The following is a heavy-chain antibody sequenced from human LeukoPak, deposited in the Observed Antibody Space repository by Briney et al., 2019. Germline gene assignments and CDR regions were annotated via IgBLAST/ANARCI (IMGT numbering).Heavy chain of an antibody. D-gene: IGHD6-13*01. CDR1: GGTFSSYA. J-gene: IGHJ5*02. CDR3: ARDVAAAGPNWFDP. V-gene: IGHV1-69*13. Sequence: GASVKVSCKASGGTFSSYAISWVRQAPGQGLEWMGGIIPIFGTANYAQKFQGRVTITADESTSTAYMELSSLRPEDTAVYYCARDVAAAGPNWFDPWGQGTLVTVSS. CDR2: IIPIFGTA.